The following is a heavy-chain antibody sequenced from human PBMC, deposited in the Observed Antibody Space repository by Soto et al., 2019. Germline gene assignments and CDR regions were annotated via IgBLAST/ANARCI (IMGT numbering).Heavy chain of an antibody. Sequence: SETLSLTCAVSGYSISSGYYWGWIRQPPGKGLEWIGTIYLSGTTYYNPSLKSRVTISVDTSKNQFSLKLSSGTAADTAVYYCAREGDDVLRFLEWLSDGGRYFDCWGQGXLVTVYS. CDR2: IYLSGTT. D-gene: IGHD3-3*01. V-gene: IGHV4-38-2*02. J-gene: IGHJ4*02. CDR3: AREGDDVLRFLEWLSDGGRYFDC. CDR1: GYSISSGYY.